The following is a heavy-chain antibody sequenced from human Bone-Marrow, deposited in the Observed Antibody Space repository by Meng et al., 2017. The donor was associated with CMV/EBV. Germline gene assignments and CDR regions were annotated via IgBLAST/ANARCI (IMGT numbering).Heavy chain of an antibody. V-gene: IGHV3-23*01. CDR3: AKDSFSAINSWFGGDS. D-gene: IGHD3-10*01. CDR2: ISGTGATT. Sequence: GGSLRPSCAASGITSSRHAMGWVRQAPGKGLEWVSAISGTGATTYYADSGKGRFTISRDYSKDTLYLQMNSLGAEDTAVYYCAKDSFSAINSWFGGDSWGQGTLVTASS. J-gene: IGHJ4*02. CDR1: GITSSRHA.